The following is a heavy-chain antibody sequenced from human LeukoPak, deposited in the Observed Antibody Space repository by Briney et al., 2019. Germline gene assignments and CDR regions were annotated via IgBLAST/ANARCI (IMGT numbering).Heavy chain of an antibody. D-gene: IGHD3-22*01. CDR3: ATDDSSGYYYRKTFDY. CDR2: FDPEDGET. CDR1: GYTLTELS. V-gene: IGHV1-24*01. Sequence: ASVKVSCKVSGYTLTELSMHWVRQAPGKGLEWMGGFDPEDGETIYAQKFQGRVTMTEDTSTGTAYMELSSLRSEDTAEYYCATDDSSGYYYRKTFDYWGQGTLVTVSS. J-gene: IGHJ4*02.